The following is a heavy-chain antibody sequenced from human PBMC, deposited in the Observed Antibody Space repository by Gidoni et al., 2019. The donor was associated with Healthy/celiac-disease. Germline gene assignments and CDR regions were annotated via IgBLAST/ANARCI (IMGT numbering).Heavy chain of an antibody. CDR2: ISGSGGST. J-gene: IGHJ4*02. V-gene: IGHV3-23*01. D-gene: IGHD3-22*01. Sequence: EVQLLESGGGLVQPGGSLRLSCAASGFTFSSYAMSWVRQAPGKGLEWVSAISGSGGSTYYSDSVKGRFTISRDNSKNTLYLQMNSLRAEDTAVYYCAKGSNYDSSGYLYYFDYWGQGTLVTVSS. CDR1: GFTFSSYA. CDR3: AKGSNYDSSGYLYYFDY.